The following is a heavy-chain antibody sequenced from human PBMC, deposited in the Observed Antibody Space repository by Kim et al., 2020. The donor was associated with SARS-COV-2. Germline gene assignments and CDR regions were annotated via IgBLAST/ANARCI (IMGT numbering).Heavy chain of an antibody. J-gene: IGHJ6*02. Sequence: GGSLRLSCAASGFTFSSYGMHWVRQAPGKGLEWVAVIWYDGSNKYYADSVKGRFTISRDNSKNTLYLQMNSLRAEDTAVYYCAKDSKEGDYYYYYGMDVWGQGTTVTVSS. CDR2: IWYDGSNK. CDR3: AKDSKEGDYYYYYGMDV. D-gene: IGHD3-16*01. CDR1: GFTFSSYG. V-gene: IGHV3-33*06.